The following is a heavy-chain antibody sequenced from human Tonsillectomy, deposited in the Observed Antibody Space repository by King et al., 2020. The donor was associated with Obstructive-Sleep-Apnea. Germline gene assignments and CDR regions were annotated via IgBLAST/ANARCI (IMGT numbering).Heavy chain of an antibody. CDR1: GYTFSSYD. CDR3: ARRSSLTKNWFDP. D-gene: IGHD6-13*01. J-gene: IGHJ5*02. Sequence: QLVQSGAEVKKPGASVKVSCKASGYTFSSYDISWVRQATGQGLEWMGWMNPNSGNPGYAQKFQGRVTMTRNTSINTAYMELSSRRSEDTAVYYCARRSSLTKNWFDPWGQGTLVTVSS. V-gene: IGHV1-8*01. CDR2: MNPNSGNP.